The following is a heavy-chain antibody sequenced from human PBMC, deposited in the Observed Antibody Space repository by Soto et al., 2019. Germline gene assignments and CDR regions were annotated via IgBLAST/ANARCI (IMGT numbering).Heavy chain of an antibody. CDR1: GFTFSSYG. CDR2: ISYDGSNK. CDR3: AKAMYYYDCCCCWGD. J-gene: IGHJ4*02. Sequence: GGSLRLSCAASGFTFSSYGLHWVRQAPGKGLEWVAVISYDGSNKNYADSVKGRFTISRDNSKNTVYLQMNSLRAEDTAVYYCAKAMYYYDCCCCWGDWGQGTMVTVSS. D-gene: IGHD3-22*01. V-gene: IGHV3-30*18.